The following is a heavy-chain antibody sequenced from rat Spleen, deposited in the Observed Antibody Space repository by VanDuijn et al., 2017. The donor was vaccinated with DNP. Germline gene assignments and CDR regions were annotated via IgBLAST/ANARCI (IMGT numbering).Heavy chain of an antibody. CDR1: GYSITSNY. J-gene: IGHJ2*01. CDR2: ISYSGST. V-gene: IGHV3-1*01. CDR3: AKDIGDYGYNPFDH. Sequence: EVQLQESGSGLVKPSQSLSLTCSVTGYSITSNYWGWIRKFPGNKMEYIGHISYSGSTNYNPSLKSRISITRDTSKNHFFLHLNSVTSEDTATYYCAKDIGDYGYNPFDHWGQGVMVTVSS. D-gene: IGHD1-9*01.